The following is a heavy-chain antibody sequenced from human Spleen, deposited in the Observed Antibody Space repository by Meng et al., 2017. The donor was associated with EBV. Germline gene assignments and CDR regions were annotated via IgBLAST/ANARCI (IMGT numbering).Heavy chain of an antibody. J-gene: IGHJ1*01. CDR1: GDTFSSYS. CDR3: AAGYSSSRARYFQH. D-gene: IGHD6-13*01. Sequence: LVESGAEVKRPGSWVKVLCRAYGDTFSSYSIKWVRQAPGQGLEWMGGIIPLFQTTYYAQKFQGRITLTADESTSTVSMELSSLRYEDTAMFYCAAGYSSSRARYFQHWGQGTLVTVSS. V-gene: IGHV1-69*01. CDR2: IIPLFQTT.